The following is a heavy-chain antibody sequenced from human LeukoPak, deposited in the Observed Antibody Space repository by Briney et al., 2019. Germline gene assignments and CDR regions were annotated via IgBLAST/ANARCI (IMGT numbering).Heavy chain of an antibody. J-gene: IGHJ5*02. CDR2: IYYSGST. CDR1: GGSISSSSYY. Sequence: SETLSLTCTVSGGSISSSSYYWGWLRQPPGKGLEWIGSIYYSGSTYYNPSLKSRVTISVDTSKNQFSLKLSSVTAADTAVYYCARLGGRELRNWFDPWGQGTLVTVSS. V-gene: IGHV4-39*01. D-gene: IGHD1-26*01. CDR3: ARLGGRELRNWFDP.